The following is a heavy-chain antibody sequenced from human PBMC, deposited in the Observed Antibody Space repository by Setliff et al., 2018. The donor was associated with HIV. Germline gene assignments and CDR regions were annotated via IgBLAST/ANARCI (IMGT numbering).Heavy chain of an antibody. J-gene: IGHJ4*01. CDR2: INTSGGSA. D-gene: IGHD6-19*01. CDR3: ARNQGDASGWYAGDY. V-gene: IGHV1-46*01. Sequence: ASVKVSCKASGYTFTSYPMHWVRQAPGQGLEWMGVINTSGGSAGYAEKCRGRVTMTRDTSTNTVYMDLRNLRSEDTAVYYCARNQGDASGWYAGDYWGHGTLVTVSS. CDR1: GYTFTSYP.